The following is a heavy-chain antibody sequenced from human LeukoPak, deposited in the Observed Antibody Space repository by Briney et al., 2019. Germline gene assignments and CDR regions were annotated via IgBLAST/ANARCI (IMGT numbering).Heavy chain of an antibody. Sequence: PSETLSLTCAVYGGSFSGYYWSWIRQPPGKGLEWIGEINHSGSTNYNPSLKSRVTISVDTSKNQFSLKLSSVTAADTAVYYCAATYGDGGDYWGQGTLVTVSS. CDR1: GGSFSGYY. J-gene: IGHJ4*02. CDR2: INHSGST. D-gene: IGHD4-17*01. CDR3: AATYGDGGDY. V-gene: IGHV4-34*01.